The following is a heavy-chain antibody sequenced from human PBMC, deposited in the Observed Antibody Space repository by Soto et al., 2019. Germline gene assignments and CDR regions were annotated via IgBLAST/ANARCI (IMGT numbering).Heavy chain of an antibody. CDR1: GFTFSSYA. CDR2: ISYDGSNK. V-gene: IGHV3-30-3*01. CDR3: ARERGRSGWPSNAFDI. D-gene: IGHD1-26*01. Sequence: GGSLRLSCAASGFTFSSYAMHWVRQAPGKGLEWVAVISYDGSNKYYADSVKGRFTISRDNSKNTLYLQMNSLRAEDTAVYYCARERGRSGWPSNAFDIWGQGTMVTVSS. J-gene: IGHJ3*02.